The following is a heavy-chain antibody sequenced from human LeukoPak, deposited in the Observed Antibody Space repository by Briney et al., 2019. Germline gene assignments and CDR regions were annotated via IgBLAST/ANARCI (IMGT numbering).Heavy chain of an antibody. CDR1: GFTVSSNY. CDR2: IYSGGST. Sequence: GGSLRLSCAASGFTVSSNYMSWVRQAPGKGLEWVSVIYSGGSTYYADSVKGRFTISRDNSRNTLHLQMNSLRPEDTAVYYCAKDWGNYFASGSSYLDYWGQGTLVTVSS. V-gene: IGHV3-66*01. J-gene: IGHJ4*02. D-gene: IGHD3-10*01. CDR3: AKDWGNYFASGSSYLDY.